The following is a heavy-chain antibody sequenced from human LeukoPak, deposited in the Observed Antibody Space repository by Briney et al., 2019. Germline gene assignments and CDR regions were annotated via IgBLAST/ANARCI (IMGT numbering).Heavy chain of an antibody. CDR1: GGSINSGSYY. D-gene: IGHD3-22*01. CDR3: ARDTAYYYDSSGYFDY. Sequence: SETLSLTCTVSGGSINSGSYYWSWIRQPAGKGLEWIGRIYTSGSTNYNPSLKSRVTISVDTSKNQFSLKLSSVTAADTAVYYCARDTAYYYDSSGYFDYWGQGTLVTVSS. V-gene: IGHV4-61*02. CDR2: IYTSGST. J-gene: IGHJ4*02.